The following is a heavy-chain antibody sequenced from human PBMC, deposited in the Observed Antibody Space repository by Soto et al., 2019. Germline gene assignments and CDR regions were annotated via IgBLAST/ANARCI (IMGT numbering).Heavy chain of an antibody. CDR2: INSDGSSI. Sequence: EVHLVESGGGVVQPGGSLRLSCAASGFSFSTWMHWVRQAPGKGLVWLSRINSDGSSISYADSVKGRFFVSRDNAKNTLYLQINSLTAEDTAVYYCTRGASGYGIFDYWGQGVLLTVSS. CDR1: GFSFSTW. D-gene: IGHD5-12*01. CDR3: TRGASGYGIFDY. J-gene: IGHJ4*02. V-gene: IGHV3-74*01.